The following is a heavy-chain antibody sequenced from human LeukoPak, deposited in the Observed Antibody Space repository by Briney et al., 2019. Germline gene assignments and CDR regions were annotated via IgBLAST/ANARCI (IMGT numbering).Heavy chain of an antibody. CDR1: GFTFSSYS. CDR2: ISSSSSYI. V-gene: IGHV3-21*01. D-gene: IGHD6-13*01. CDR3: ARDKTAAGTSWFDP. J-gene: IGHJ5*02. Sequence: GGSLRLSCAASGFTFSSYSMNWVRQAPGKGLEWVSSISSSSSYIYYADSVKGRFTISRDNAKNSLYLQMNSLRAEDTAVYYCARDKTAAGTSWFDPWGQGTPVTVSS.